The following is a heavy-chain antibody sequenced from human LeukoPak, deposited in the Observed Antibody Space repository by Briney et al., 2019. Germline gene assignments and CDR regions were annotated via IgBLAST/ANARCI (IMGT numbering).Heavy chain of an antibody. CDR2: IYSGGNT. Sequence: SETLSLTCTVSGGSISSYYWTWIRQPAGKALEWIGRIYSGGNTNYNPSLESRVTMSVDTSTNQFSLRLSSVTAADTAVYYCARGYYYDSSGYFLDFWGQGTLVTVSS. V-gene: IGHV4-4*07. CDR3: ARGYYYDSSGYFLDF. D-gene: IGHD3-22*01. J-gene: IGHJ4*02. CDR1: GGSISSYY.